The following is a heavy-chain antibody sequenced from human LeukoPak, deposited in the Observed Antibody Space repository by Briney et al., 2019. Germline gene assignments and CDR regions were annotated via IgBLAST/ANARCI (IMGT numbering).Heavy chain of an antibody. V-gene: IGHV3-13*04. CDR2: ISTAGDT. CDR1: GFTFSNYD. Sequence: GGSLRLSCASSGFTFSNYDMIWVRQAAGKGLEWVSAISTAGDTYYPGSEKGRFTISRDNAKNSLYLQMRGLRVDDTAVYYCVRAPPATGWLVDHWGQGTLVTVSS. D-gene: IGHD6-19*01. CDR3: VRAPPATGWLVDH. J-gene: IGHJ4*02.